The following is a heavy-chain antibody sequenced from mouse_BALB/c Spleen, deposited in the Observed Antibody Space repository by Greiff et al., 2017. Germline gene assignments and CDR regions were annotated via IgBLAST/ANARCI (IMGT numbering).Heavy chain of an antibody. CDR3: ARDGYDGFAY. V-gene: IGHV2-9*02. CDR1: GFSLTSYG. Sequence: VQGVESGPGLVAPSQSLSITCTVSGFSLTSYGVHWVRQPPGKGLEWLGVIWAGGSTNYNSALMSRLSISKDNSKSQVFLKMNSLQTDDTAMYYCARDGYDGFAYWGQGTLVTVSA. J-gene: IGHJ3*01. CDR2: IWAGGST. D-gene: IGHD2-14*01.